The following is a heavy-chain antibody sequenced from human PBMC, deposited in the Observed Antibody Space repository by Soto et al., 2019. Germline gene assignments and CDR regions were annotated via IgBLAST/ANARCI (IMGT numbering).Heavy chain of an antibody. Sequence: VQLVESGGGVVQPGRSLRLSCAASGFTFSDYAMHWVRQAPGKGLEWVAVVSHDGRNTHYADSVKGRFTISRDSSKNTVSLEMTSLRAEDTAVYYGAKGGRPWLGTSDFNYWGQGALVTVSS. CDR2: VSHDGRNT. J-gene: IGHJ4*02. V-gene: IGHV3-30*18. D-gene: IGHD6-19*01. CDR3: AKGGRPWLGTSDFNY. CDR1: GFTFSDYA.